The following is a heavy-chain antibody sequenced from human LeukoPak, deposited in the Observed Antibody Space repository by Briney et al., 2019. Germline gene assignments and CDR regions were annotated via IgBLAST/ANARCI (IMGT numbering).Heavy chain of an antibody. D-gene: IGHD6-19*01. CDR3: ARPLYSSGWVLNL. CDR1: GYTFTSYD. CDR2: MNPNSGNT. V-gene: IGHV1-8*01. Sequence: ASVKVSCKASGYTFTSYDINWVRQATGQGLEWMGWMNPNSGNTGYAQKFQGRVTMTRDTSIGTAYMELSRLRSDDTAVYYCARPLYSSGWVLNLWGQGTLVTVSS. J-gene: IGHJ4*02.